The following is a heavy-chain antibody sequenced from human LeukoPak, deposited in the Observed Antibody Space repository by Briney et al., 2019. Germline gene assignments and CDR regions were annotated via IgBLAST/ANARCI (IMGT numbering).Heavy chain of an antibody. J-gene: IGHJ4*02. CDR2: INHSGST. D-gene: IGHD2-2*01. Sequence: PSETLSLTCTVSGGSISSYYWSWIRQPPGKGLEWIGEINHSGSTNYNPSLKSRVTISVDTSKNQFSLKLSSVTAADTAVYYCARLGTYCSSTSCYLIDYWGQGTLVTVSS. CDR3: ARLGTYCSSTSCYLIDY. CDR1: GGSISSYY. V-gene: IGHV4-34*01.